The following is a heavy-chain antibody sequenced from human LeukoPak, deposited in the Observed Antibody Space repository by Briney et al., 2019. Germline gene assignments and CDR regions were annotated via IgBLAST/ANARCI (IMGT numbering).Heavy chain of an antibody. CDR3: ASSPTIFHWFDP. Sequence: ASVKVSCKASGGTFSSYAISWVRQAPGQGLEWMGRIIPILGIANYAQKFQGRVTITADKSTSTAYMELSSLRSEDTAVYYCASSPTIFHWFDPWGQGTLVTVSS. D-gene: IGHD3-3*01. CDR1: GGTFSSYA. J-gene: IGHJ5*02. V-gene: IGHV1-69*04. CDR2: IIPILGIA.